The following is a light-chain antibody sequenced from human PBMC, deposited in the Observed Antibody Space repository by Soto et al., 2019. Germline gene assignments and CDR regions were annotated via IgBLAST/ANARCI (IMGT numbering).Light chain of an antibody. CDR2: DAS. CDR3: QQFDKLIT. CDR1: QTISNNF. V-gene: IGKV3D-20*01. J-gene: IGKJ4*01. Sequence: EIVLTQSPATLFLSQGERATLSCGASQTISNNFLAWYQQRPGLAPRLLIYDASNRAAGIPDRFSGSGSGKDFTLTISRLEPEDFAVYYCQQFDKLITFGGGTRWIS.